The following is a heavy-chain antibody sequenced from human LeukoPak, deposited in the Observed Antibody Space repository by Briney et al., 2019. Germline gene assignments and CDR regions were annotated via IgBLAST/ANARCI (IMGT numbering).Heavy chain of an antibody. V-gene: IGHV3-48*03. D-gene: IGHD2-15*01. Sequence: PGGSLRLSCAASGFTFNSYEIDWVRQAPGKGLEWVSFISSSGSTRDYAESVKGRFTISRDNAKNSLYLQMNSLRAEDTAIYYCARSRVVGTVAYFDLWGQGTLVTVSS. J-gene: IGHJ4*02. CDR3: ARSRVVGTVAYFDL. CDR1: GFTFNSYE. CDR2: ISSSGSTR.